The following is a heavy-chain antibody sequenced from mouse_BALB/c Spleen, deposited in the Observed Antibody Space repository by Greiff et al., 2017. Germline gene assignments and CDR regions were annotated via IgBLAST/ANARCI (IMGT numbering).Heavy chain of an antibody. CDR1: GFTFSDYG. D-gene: IGHD2-10*02. CDR3: AREYGNYDY. Sequence: EVKLMESGGGLVQPGGSRKLSCAASGFTFSDYGMAWVRQAPGKGPEWVAFISNLAYSIYYADTVTGRFTISRENAKNTLYLEMSSLRSEDTAMYYCAREYGNYDYWGQGTTLTVSS. CDR2: ISNLAYSI. V-gene: IGHV5-15*02. J-gene: IGHJ2*01.